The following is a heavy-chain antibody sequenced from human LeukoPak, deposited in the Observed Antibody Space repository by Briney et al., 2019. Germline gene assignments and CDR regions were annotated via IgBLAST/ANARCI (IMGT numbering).Heavy chain of an antibody. Sequence: GASVKVSCKGSDYTFTSYGISWVRQAPGQGLEWMGRIIPILGIANYAQKFQGRVTITADKSTSTAYMELSSLRSEDTAVYYCARVGNDFWSGYYRQKDSYYYGMDVWGQGTTVTVSS. CDR1: DYTFTSYG. CDR3: ARVGNDFWSGYYRQKDSYYYGMDV. CDR2: IIPILGIA. D-gene: IGHD3-3*01. V-gene: IGHV1-69*04. J-gene: IGHJ6*02.